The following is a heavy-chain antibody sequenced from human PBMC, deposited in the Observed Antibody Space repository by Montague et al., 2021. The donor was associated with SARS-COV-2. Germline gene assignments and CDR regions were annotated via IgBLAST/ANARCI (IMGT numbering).Heavy chain of an antibody. CDR1: GFSLNTSGMC. J-gene: IGHJ5*02. CDR3: ALETPMVTFLA. V-gene: IGHV2-70*01. CDR2: IDWDDDR. Sequence: PALVKPTQTLTLTCTFSGFSLNTSGMCVSWIRQPPGKALEWLALIDWDDDRHYGTALKSRRTISKDTSKNQLVLTMTNMVPVDATTYYCALETPMVTFLAWGQGTLVTVSS. D-gene: IGHD5-18*01.